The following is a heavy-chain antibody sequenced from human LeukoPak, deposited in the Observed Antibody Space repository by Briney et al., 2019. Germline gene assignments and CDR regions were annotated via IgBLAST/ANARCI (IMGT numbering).Heavy chain of an antibody. CDR2: IYHSGST. Sequence: SETLSPTCAVSGDSISTSTWWNWVRQPPGKGLEWIGEIYHSGSTNRNPSLKSRVTISVDKTKNQFSLKLGSVTAADTAMYYCARGHNENNYKSTIDVWGQGTMVTVSS. CDR3: ARGHNENNYKSTIDV. D-gene: IGHD1/OR15-1a*01. J-gene: IGHJ3*01. V-gene: IGHV4-4*02. CDR1: GDSISTSTW.